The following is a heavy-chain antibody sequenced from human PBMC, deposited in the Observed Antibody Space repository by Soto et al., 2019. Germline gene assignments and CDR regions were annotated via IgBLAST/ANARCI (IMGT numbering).Heavy chain of an antibody. J-gene: IGHJ6*02. CDR3: AREYPGGYCSGGSCYSRSYYYYGMDV. V-gene: IGHV1-8*01. CDR2: MNPNSGNT. CDR1: GYTFTSYD. Sequence: ASVKVSCKASGYTFTSYDINWVRQATGQGLEWMGWMNPNSGNTGYAQKFQGRVTMTRNTSISTAYMELSSLRSEDTAVYYCAREYPGGYCSGGSCYSRSYYYYGMDVWGQGTTVTVSS. D-gene: IGHD2-15*01.